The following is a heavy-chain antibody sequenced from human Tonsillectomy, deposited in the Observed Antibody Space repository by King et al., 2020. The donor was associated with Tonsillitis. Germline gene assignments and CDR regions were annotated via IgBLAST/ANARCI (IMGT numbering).Heavy chain of an antibody. Sequence: VQLVQSGGGVVQPGRSLRLSCAASGFAFSSYGLHWVRQAPGKGLEWVAVIWYDGSSEHYADSVKGRVTISTDNSNNTLFLQMNSLRAEDTAVYYCARDHGYHDSSGYSTYYYMDVWGKGTTVTVSS. CDR1: GFAFSSYG. CDR2: IWYDGSSE. D-gene: IGHD3-22*01. J-gene: IGHJ6*03. V-gene: IGHV3-33*01. CDR3: ARDHGYHDSSGYSTYYYMDV.